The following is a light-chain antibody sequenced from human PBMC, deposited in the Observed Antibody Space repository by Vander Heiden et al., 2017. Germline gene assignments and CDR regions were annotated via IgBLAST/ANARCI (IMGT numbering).Light chain of an antibody. J-gene: IGKJ5*01. CDR1: QSLLYSNGYNY. CDR3: MQVLQTPIT. V-gene: IGKV2-28*01. CDR2: LAS. Sequence: DIVMTQSPLSLPVTPGEPASISCRSSQSLLYSNGYNYVDWYLQKPGQSPQLLIYLASNRATGVPGRFGGSGSGTDFTLYISRVEAEDVGVYCMQVLQTPITVGQGTRLE.